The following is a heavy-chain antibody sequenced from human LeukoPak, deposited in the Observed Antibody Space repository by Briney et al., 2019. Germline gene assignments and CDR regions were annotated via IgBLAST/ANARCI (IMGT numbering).Heavy chain of an antibody. CDR1: GFAFTDAW. J-gene: IGHJ4*02. Sequence: PGGSLRLSYAASGFAFTDAWMSWVRQTPGRGLEYIGRIKSKSDGGTVAYAAPVKGRFTISRDDSQNTLFLQMSSLKTEDTAVYYCTKDLACWGQGTLVTVSS. V-gene: IGHV3-15*01. CDR3: TKDLAC. CDR2: IKSKSDGGTV.